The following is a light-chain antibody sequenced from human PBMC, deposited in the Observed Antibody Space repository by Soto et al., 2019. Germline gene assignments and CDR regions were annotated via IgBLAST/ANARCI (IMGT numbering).Light chain of an antibody. Sequence: EIVMTQSPATLSVSPGERATLSCRASQSVSSNLAWNQQRPGQAPRLLIYGASTRATGIPARFSGSGSGTEFTLTISSLQSEDFAVFYCQQYQNWPRTFGQGTKV. CDR3: QQYQNWPRT. J-gene: IGKJ1*01. V-gene: IGKV3-15*01. CDR1: QSVSSN. CDR2: GAS.